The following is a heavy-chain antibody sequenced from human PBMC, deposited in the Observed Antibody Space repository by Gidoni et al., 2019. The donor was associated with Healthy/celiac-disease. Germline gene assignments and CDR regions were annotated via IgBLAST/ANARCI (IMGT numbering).Heavy chain of an antibody. D-gene: IGHD5-18*01. Sequence: QVQLVESGGGVVQPGRSLILSCAASGFTFRTYPLHWVRQAPGTGLGWVAVISYDGSNKYYADSVKGRFTISRDNSKNTLYLQMNSLRAEDTAVYYCARGLGYSYGYGPEAFDIWGQGTMVTVSS. CDR1: GFTFRTYP. V-gene: IGHV3-30*01. J-gene: IGHJ3*02. CDR3: ARGLGYSYGYGPEAFDI. CDR2: ISYDGSNK.